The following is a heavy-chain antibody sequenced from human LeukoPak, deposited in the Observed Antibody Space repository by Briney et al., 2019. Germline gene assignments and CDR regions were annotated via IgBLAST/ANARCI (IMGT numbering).Heavy chain of an antibody. CDR3: ARSTTGYIGRGYSYGSYYYYYYYMDV. J-gene: IGHJ6*03. CDR1: GGSFSGYS. Sequence: RSSETLSLTCAVNGGSFSGYSWTWIRQPPGKGLEWIGEINDSGKANYSPSLKSRVTISVDTSKNQFSLKLSSVTAADTAVYYCARSTTGYIGRGYSYGSYYYYYYYMDVWGKGTTVTVSS. CDR2: INDSGKA. D-gene: IGHD5-18*01. V-gene: IGHV4-34*01.